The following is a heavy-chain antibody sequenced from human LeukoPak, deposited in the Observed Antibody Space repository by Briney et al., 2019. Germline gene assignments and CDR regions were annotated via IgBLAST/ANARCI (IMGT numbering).Heavy chain of an antibody. CDR3: AREVVTTNRNWFDP. Sequence: ALVKVSCKASGGTFSSYAISWVRQAPGQGLESMGRIIPIFGIANYAQKFQGRVTITADKSTSTDYMELSSLRSEDTAVYYCAREVVTTNRNWFDPWGQGTLVTVSS. D-gene: IGHD4-11*01. V-gene: IGHV1-69*04. CDR1: GGTFSSYA. CDR2: IIPIFGIA. J-gene: IGHJ5*02.